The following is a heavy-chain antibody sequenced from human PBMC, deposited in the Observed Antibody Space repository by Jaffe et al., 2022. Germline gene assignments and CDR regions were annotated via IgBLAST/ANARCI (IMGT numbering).Heavy chain of an antibody. V-gene: IGHV4-38-2*01. CDR2: IYHSGST. J-gene: IGHJ3*02. Sequence: QVQLQESGPGLVKPSETLSLTCAVSGYSISSGYYWGWIRQPPGKGLEWIGSIYHSGSTYYNPSLKSRVTISVDTSKNQFSLKLSSVTAADTAVYYCARRGEDTAMVVNDAFDIWGQGTMVTVSS. D-gene: IGHD5-18*01. CDR1: GYSISSGYY. CDR3: ARRGEDTAMVVNDAFDI.